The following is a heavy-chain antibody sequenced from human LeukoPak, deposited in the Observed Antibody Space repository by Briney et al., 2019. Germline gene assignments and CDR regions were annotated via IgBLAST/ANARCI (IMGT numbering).Heavy chain of an antibody. CDR1: GYSFTSYW. J-gene: IGHJ4*02. V-gene: IGHV5-51*01. CDR2: IYPGDSDT. Sequence: ESLKIFWKGFGYSFTSYWIGWVRQVPGKSLELVGIIYPGDSDTRYSPSFQGQVTISADKSISTAYLQWSSLKASDTAMYYCARRDKYEYYFDYWGQGTLVTVSS. CDR3: ARRDKYEYYFDY. D-gene: IGHD2-2*01.